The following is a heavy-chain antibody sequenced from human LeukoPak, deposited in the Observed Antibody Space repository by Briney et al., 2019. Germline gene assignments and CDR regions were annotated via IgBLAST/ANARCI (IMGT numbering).Heavy chain of an antibody. D-gene: IGHD5-12*01. J-gene: IGHJ5*02. CDR3: ARDGRSGYEDL. CDR1: GGSFSGYY. V-gene: IGHV4-34*01. Sequence: SETLSLTCAVYGGSFSGYYWSWIRQPPGKGLEWIGEINHSGSTNYNPSLKSRVTISVDTSKNQFSLKLSSVTAADTAIYYCARDGRSGYEDLWGPGTLVTVSS. CDR2: INHSGST.